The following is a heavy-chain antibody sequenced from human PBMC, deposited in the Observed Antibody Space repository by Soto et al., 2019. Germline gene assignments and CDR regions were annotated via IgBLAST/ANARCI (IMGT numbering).Heavy chain of an antibody. CDR3: AGTATWSEGDY. D-gene: IGHD6-25*01. CDR1: GYTFTSYG. CDR2: ISAYNGNT. V-gene: IGHV1-18*01. J-gene: IGHJ4*02. Sequence: QVQLVQSGAEVKKPGASVKVSCKASGYTFTSYGISWVRQAPGQGLEWMGWISAYNGNTNYAQKLQGRVTMTTDTYTRTAYMELRSLGSDDTAVYYGAGTATWSEGDYWGQGTLVTVSS.